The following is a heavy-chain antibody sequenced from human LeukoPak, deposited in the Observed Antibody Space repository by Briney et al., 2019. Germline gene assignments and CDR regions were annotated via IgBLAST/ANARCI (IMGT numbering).Heavy chain of an antibody. CDR1: GYTFTSNY. CDR2: IYPRDGST. CDR3: ARGSNYVYEN. D-gene: IGHD4-11*01. V-gene: IGHV1-2*02. Sequence: ASVKVSCKASGYTFTSNYIHWVRQAPGQGLEWMGMIYPRDGSTNYAQKFQGRVTMTRDTSISTAYMELSRLRSDDTAVYYCARGSNYVYENWGQGTLVTVSS. J-gene: IGHJ4*02.